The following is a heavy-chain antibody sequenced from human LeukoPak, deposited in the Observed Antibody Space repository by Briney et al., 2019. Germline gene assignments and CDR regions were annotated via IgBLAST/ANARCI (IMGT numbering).Heavy chain of an antibody. J-gene: IGHJ4*02. CDR3: ARYTSVWQQPSY. D-gene: IGHD6-13*01. V-gene: IGHV1-2*06. Sequence: ASVKVSCKASGYTFTGYYMHWVRQAPGQGLEWMGRINPNSGGTNYAQKFQGTVTMTRDTSISTAYMELSRLRSDDTAVYYCARYTSVWQQPSYWGQGTLVTVSS. CDR1: GYTFTGYY. CDR2: INPNSGGT.